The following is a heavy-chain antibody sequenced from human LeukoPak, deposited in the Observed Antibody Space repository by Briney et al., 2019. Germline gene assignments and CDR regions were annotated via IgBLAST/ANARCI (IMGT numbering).Heavy chain of an antibody. J-gene: IGHJ4*02. D-gene: IGHD3-10*01. CDR3: ARDRHYYGSGSRFDY. Sequence: GGSLRLSCAASGFTFSSYSMNWVRQAPGKGLEWVSSISSSSSYIYYADSVKGRFTISRDNAKNSLYLQMNSLRAEDTAVYYCARDRHYYGSGSRFDYWGQGTLVTVSS. CDR1: GFTFSSYS. V-gene: IGHV3-21*01. CDR2: ISSSSSYI.